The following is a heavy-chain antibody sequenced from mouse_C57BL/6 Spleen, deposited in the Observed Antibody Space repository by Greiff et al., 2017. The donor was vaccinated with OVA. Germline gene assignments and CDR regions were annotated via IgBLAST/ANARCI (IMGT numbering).Heavy chain of an antibody. Sequence: VQLQQPGAELVRPGTSVKLSCKASGYTFTSYWMHWVKQGPGQGLEWIGVIDPSDSYTNYNQKFKGKATLTVDTSSSTAYMQLSSLTSEDSAVYYCASWVAMDYWGQGTSVTVSS. CDR2: IDPSDSYT. CDR3: ASWVAMDY. D-gene: IGHD4-1*01. J-gene: IGHJ4*01. V-gene: IGHV1-59*01. CDR1: GYTFTSYW.